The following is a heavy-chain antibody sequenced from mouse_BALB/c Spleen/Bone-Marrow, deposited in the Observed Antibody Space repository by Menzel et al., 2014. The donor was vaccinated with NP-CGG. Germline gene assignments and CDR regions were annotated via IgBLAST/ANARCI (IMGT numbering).Heavy chain of an antibody. Sequence: VKLVESGAELVRPGVSVKLSCKASGYTFTSYWMHWIKQRPEQGLERIGEINPSNGDTNYNEKFKSKATLTVDKSSSSAYMQLSSLTSEDSAVYDCARLGGRYGVFDYWGQGTTLTVSS. CDR3: ARLGGRYGVFDY. J-gene: IGHJ2*01. CDR1: GYTFTSYW. V-gene: IGHV1S81*02. CDR2: INPSNGDT. D-gene: IGHD2-14*01.